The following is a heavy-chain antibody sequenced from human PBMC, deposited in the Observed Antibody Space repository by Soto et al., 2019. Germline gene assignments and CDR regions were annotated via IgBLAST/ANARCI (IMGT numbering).Heavy chain of an antibody. D-gene: IGHD3-16*02. CDR2: IDSSGST. J-gene: IGHJ4*02. V-gene: IGHV4-30-4*01. CDR1: GDSISNGDYY. Sequence: LSETLSLTCTVSGDSISNGDYYWSWIRQPPGRGLEWIGYIDSSGSTYYNPSLKSRLTMSVDMSKNQFSLRLTSVTAADTAVYYCASRYLYWGQGLLVTVSS. CDR3: ASRYLY.